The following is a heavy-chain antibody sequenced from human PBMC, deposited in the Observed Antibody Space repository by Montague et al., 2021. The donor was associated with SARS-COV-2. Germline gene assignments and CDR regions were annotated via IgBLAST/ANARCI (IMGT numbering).Heavy chain of an antibody. Sequence: SETLSLICTVSGGSVSSGGYYWSRIRQPPGKGLEWIGYIYYSGSTNYNPSLKSRVTISLDTSKNQFSLKLTSVTAADTAVYYCARVSLAAAATRSDYWGQGTLVTVSS. V-gene: IGHV4-61*08. D-gene: IGHD6-13*01. CDR2: IYYSGST. J-gene: IGHJ4*02. CDR3: ARVSLAAAATRSDY. CDR1: GGSVSSGGYY.